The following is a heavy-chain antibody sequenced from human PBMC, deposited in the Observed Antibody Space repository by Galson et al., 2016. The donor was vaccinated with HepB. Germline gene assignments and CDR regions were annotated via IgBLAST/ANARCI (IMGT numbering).Heavy chain of an antibody. V-gene: IGHV3-30*18. Sequence: SLRLSCAASGFSFSGYGIHWVRQAPGKGLEWVAVISYDGYKTYYADSVKGRFSISRDNYKNSVSLQINSLRTEDTAVYYCAKADTGYIWDPIDRWGQGTRVTVSP. J-gene: IGHJ3*02. D-gene: IGHD5-12*01. CDR1: GFSFSGYG. CDR2: ISYDGYKT. CDR3: AKADTGYIWDPIDR.